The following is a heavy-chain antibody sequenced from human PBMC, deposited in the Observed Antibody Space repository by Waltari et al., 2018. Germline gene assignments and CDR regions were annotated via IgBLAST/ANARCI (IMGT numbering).Heavy chain of an antibody. CDR3: ARGTGGLVPSPFDY. V-gene: IGHV3-21*01. CDR1: GFTFSSYS. J-gene: IGHJ4*02. D-gene: IGHD3-9*01. Sequence: EVQLVESGGGLVKHGGSLRLSCAASGFTFSSYSMNWVRQAPGKGLEWVSSISSSSSYIYYADSVKGRFTISRDNAKNSLYLQMNSLRAEDTAVYYCARGTGGLVPSPFDYWGQGTLVTVSS. CDR2: ISSSSSYI.